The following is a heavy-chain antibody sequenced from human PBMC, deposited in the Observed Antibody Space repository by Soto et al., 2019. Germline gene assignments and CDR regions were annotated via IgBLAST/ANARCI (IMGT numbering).Heavy chain of an antibody. CDR2: INAGNGNT. D-gene: IGHD4-17*01. CDR1: GYTFTSYA. CDR3: ASESYGGEFDY. J-gene: IGHJ4*02. Sequence: QVQLVQSGAEEKKPGASVKVSCKASGYTFTSYAMHWVRQAPGQRLEWMGWINAGNGNTKYSQKFQGRVTITRDTSASISYMELSSLRSEDTAVYYFASESYGGEFDYWGQGTLVTVSS. V-gene: IGHV1-3*05.